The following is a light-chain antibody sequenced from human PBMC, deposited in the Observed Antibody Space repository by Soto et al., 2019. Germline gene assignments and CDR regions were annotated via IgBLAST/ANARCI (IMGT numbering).Light chain of an antibody. CDR1: QSVSNW. V-gene: IGKV1-5*03. CDR3: QQYNSYWT. Sequence: DIQMTQSPSTLSASVGDRVTITCRASQSVSNWLAWYQQKPGKAPKLLIYKASSLESGVPSRFSGSGSGTEFTLTISSLRPDDFATYYCQQYNSYWTFGQGTKVEIK. J-gene: IGKJ1*01. CDR2: KAS.